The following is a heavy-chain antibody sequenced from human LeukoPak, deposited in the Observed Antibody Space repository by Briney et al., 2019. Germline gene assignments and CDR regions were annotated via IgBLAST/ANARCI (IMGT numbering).Heavy chain of an antibody. J-gene: IGHJ4*02. CDR3: ARGYMYYCSGGSCYDFDY. CDR1: GGSISSYY. Sequence: SETLSLTCTVSGGSISSYYWSWIRQPPGKGLEWIGYIYYSGSTNYNPSLKSRVTISVDTSKNQFSLKLSSVTAADTAVYYCARGYMYYCSGGSCYDFDYWGQGTLVTVSS. D-gene: IGHD2-15*01. CDR2: IYYSGST. V-gene: IGHV4-59*01.